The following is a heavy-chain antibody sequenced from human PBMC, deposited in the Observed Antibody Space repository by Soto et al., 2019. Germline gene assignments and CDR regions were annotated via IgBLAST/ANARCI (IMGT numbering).Heavy chain of an antibody. CDR3: ARGPDYGDYEACYFDY. CDR1: GGSFSGYY. Sequence: QVQLQQWGAGLLKPSETLSLTCAVYGGSFSGYYWSWIRQPPGKGLEWIGGINHSGSTNYNPSLKARITISLDTSKNPFSLNLSSVTAAYTAVYYCARGPDYGDYEACYFDYWGQGTLVTVSS. J-gene: IGHJ4*02. CDR2: INHSGST. D-gene: IGHD4-17*01. V-gene: IGHV4-34*01.